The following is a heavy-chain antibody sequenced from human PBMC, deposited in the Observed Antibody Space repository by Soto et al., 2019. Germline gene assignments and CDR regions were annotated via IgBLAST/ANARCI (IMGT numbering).Heavy chain of an antibody. V-gene: IGHV3-23*01. D-gene: IGHD3-3*01. CDR1: GFTFSSYA. J-gene: IGHJ4*02. CDR3: AKTNYDFWSVFFYPDY. CDR2: ISGSGGST. Sequence: EVQLLESGGGLVQPGGSLRLSCAASGFTFSSYAMSWVRQAPGKGLEWVSAISGSGGSTYYADPVKGRFTISRDNSKNTLYLQMNSLRAEDTAVYYCAKTNYDFWSVFFYPDYWGQGTLVTVSS.